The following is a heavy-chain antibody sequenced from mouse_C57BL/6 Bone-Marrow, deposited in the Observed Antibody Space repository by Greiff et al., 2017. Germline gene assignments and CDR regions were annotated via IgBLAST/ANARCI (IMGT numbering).Heavy chain of an antibody. CDR3: ARESYYGLYYAMDY. Sequence: QVQLQQPGAELVKPGASVTMSCKASGYTFTSYWITWVKQRPGQGLEWIGDIYPGSGSTNYNEKFKSKATLTVDTSSSTAYMQLISLTSEDSAVYYCARESYYGLYYAMDYWGQGTSVTVSS. CDR2: IYPGSGST. J-gene: IGHJ4*01. CDR1: GYTFTSYW. D-gene: IGHD2-10*01. V-gene: IGHV1-55*01.